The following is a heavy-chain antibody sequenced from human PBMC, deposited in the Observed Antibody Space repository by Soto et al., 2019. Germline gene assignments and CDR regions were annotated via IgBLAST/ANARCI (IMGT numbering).Heavy chain of an antibody. CDR3: TRGPRPISTGTGAY. Sequence: GSLRLSCAASGFIFKMYWMHWVRQSPGKGLVWISRIYNDGTYSDYADSVRGRFTISRDNVNDTLYLQMNNLRAEDSGLYYCTRGPRPISTGTGAYWGQGTQVTVSS. J-gene: IGHJ4*02. CDR1: GFIFKMYW. V-gene: IGHV3-74*01. D-gene: IGHD3-10*01. CDR2: IYNDGTYS.